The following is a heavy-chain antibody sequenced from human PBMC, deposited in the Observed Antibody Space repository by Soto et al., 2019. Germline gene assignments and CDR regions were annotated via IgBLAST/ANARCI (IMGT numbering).Heavy chain of an antibody. CDR2: ISWDSGVI. CDR3: VKDNVGVYCSGGSCYFDY. V-gene: IGHV3-9*01. CDR1: GFSLDHYA. D-gene: IGHD2-15*01. J-gene: IGHJ4*02. Sequence: EVHLVESGGGLAQPGRSLRLSCVASGFSLDHYAMHWVRQAPGKGLEWVSGISWDSGVIDYADSVRGRFTISRDNAKNSLYLQMTSLRAEDTALYYGVKDNVGVYCSGGSCYFDYWGQGSLVTVSS.